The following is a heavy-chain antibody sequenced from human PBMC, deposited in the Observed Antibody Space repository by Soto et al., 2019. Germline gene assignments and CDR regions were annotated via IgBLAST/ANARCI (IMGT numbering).Heavy chain of an antibody. J-gene: IGHJ4*02. CDR1: GFTFSSYW. Sequence: EVQLVESGGGLVQPGGSLRLSCAASGFTFSSYWMSWVRQAPGKGLEWVANIKQDGSEKYYVDSVKGRFTISRDNAKNSLYLQMNSLRAEDTAVYYCARALFGSGYDYSCYWGQGTLVTVSS. D-gene: IGHD5-12*01. CDR3: ARALFGSGYDYSCY. CDR2: IKQDGSEK. V-gene: IGHV3-7*01.